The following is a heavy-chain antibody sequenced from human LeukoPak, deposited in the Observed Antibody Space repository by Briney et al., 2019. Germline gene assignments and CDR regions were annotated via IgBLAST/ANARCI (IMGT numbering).Heavy chain of an antibody. D-gene: IGHD2-8*01. V-gene: IGHV3-74*01. CDR3: SRGWSYFDD. Sequence: GGSLRLSCAASGFTFSTFWIHWVRQAPGKGLVWVSRISSGGSSTSYADSVKGRFTISRDNAKNTLYLQMNSLRAEDTALYYCSRGWSYFDDWGQGTLVTVSS. J-gene: IGHJ4*02. CDR2: ISSGGSST. CDR1: GFTFSTFW.